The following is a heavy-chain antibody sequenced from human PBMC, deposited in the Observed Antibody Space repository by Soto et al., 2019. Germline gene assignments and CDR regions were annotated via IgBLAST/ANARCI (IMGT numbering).Heavy chain of an antibody. CDR1: GFTFSSYA. D-gene: IGHD3-10*01. J-gene: IGHJ3*02. CDR2: ISGSGGST. V-gene: IGHV3-23*01. CDR3: AKEFGYGSGSPDAFDI. Sequence: GGSLRLSCAASGFTFSSYAMSWVRQAPGKGLEWVSAISGSGGSTYYADSVKGRFTISRDNSKNTLYLQMNSLRAEDTAVYYCAKEFGYGSGSPDAFDIWGQGTMVTVSS.